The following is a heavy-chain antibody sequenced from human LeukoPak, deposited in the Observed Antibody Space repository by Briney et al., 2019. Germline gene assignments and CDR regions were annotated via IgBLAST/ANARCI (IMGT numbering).Heavy chain of an antibody. CDR3: AIGEYSSSWYPFDY. CDR2: MKSNSGDT. J-gene: IGHJ4*02. V-gene: IGHV1-8*01. D-gene: IGHD6-13*01. Sequence: ASVKVSCKTSGSTFTGYDINWVRQAPGQGLEWMGWMKSNSGDTHFAQKFQGRVTMTRNISISTAFMELSSLRPEDTAVYYCAIGEYSSSWYPFDYWGQGSPVTVSS. CDR1: GSTFTGYD.